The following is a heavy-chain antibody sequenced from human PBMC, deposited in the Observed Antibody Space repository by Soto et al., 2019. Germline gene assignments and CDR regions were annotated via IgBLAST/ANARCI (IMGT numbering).Heavy chain of an antibody. D-gene: IGHD2-2*01. Sequence: QVQLVQSGAEVKKPGSSVKVSCKASGGTFGSYAISWVRQAPGQGLEWMGGIIPIPGTANYAQKFQGRVTIAADESTSTDYTELSRLRSEDTAVYYCARSQGSSTSLEIYYYYYYGMDVWGQGTTVTVSS. V-gene: IGHV1-69*01. CDR1: GGTFGSYA. J-gene: IGHJ6*02. CDR3: ARSQGSSTSLEIYYYYYYGMDV. CDR2: IIPIPGTA.